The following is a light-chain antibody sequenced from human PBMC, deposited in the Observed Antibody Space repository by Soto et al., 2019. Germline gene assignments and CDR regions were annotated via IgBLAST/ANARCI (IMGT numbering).Light chain of an antibody. Sequence: EIVMTQSPATLSVSPGERATLSCRASQSVSTNLAWYQQKPGQAPRLLIYAASVRATGIPARFSGSGSGTEFTLTISSLQSEDFAVYYCQQYDERPPHHSFGGGTKVEIK. V-gene: IGKV3-15*01. CDR3: QQYDERPPHHS. CDR1: QSVSTN. J-gene: IGKJ4*01. CDR2: AAS.